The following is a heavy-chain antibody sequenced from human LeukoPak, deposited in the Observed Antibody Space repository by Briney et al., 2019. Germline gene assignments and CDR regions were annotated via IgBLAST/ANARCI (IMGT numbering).Heavy chain of an antibody. Sequence: SETLSLTCTVSGGSISSYYWSWLRQPPGKGLEWIGYIYYSGSTNYNPSLKSRVTISVDTSKNQFSLKLNSVTAADTAVYYCARGLVPEGYNSGWYGYYYYGMDVWGQGTTVTVSS. CDR2: IYYSGST. J-gene: IGHJ6*02. D-gene: IGHD6-19*01. V-gene: IGHV4-59*01. CDR1: GGSISSYY. CDR3: ARGLVPEGYNSGWYGYYYYGMDV.